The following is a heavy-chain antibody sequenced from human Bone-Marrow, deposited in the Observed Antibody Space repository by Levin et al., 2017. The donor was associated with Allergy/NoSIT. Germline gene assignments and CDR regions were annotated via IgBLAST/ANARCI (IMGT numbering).Heavy chain of an antibody. D-gene: IGHD2-8*02. J-gene: IGHJ3*01. CDR3: TRRNSSWVVFSFDV. CDR2: IYHSGTT. Sequence: SETLSLTCAVSGGSISSNNWWNWVRQAPGEGLEWIGEIYHSGTTNYNPSLKSRILISVDKSKNQFSLRLNSVTAADTALDYCTRRNSSWVVFSFDVWGEGTMVTVSS. CDR1: GGSISSNNW. V-gene: IGHV4-4*02.